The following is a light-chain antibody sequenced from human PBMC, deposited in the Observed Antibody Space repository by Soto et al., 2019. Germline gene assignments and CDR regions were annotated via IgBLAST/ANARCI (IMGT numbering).Light chain of an antibody. J-gene: IGLJ1*01. V-gene: IGLV2-14*01. CDR2: DVN. CDR3: TSYTSSSTLEV. CDR1: SSDVGGYNY. Sequence: QSVLTQPASVSGSPGQSITISCTGTSSDVGGYNYVSWYQQHPGKAPKLMIYDVNNRPSGVSNRFSGSKSGNTASLTISGLQAEDEADYYCTSYTSSSTLEVFGTGTKVTV.